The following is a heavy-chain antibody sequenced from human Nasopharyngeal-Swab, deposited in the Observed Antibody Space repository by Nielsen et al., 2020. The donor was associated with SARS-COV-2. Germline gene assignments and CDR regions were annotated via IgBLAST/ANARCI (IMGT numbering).Heavy chain of an antibody. V-gene: IGHV3-73*01. J-gene: IGHJ5*02. CDR3: TRAYCSSTACYPQFDP. CDR1: GFPFRGSA. CDR2: IKRKGNTYAT. D-gene: IGHD2-2*01. Sequence: GSLKISCAASGFPFRGSAMHWVRQASGKGLEWVGRIKRKGNTYATAYAASVKGRFTISRDDSKNTAYLQMNSLKTEDTAVYYCTRAYCSSTACYPQFDPWGQGTLVTVSS.